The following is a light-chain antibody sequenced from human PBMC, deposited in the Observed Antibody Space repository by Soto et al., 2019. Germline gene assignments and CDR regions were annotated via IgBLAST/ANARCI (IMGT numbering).Light chain of an antibody. V-gene: IGKV3-20*01. CDR3: QQYGSSPFT. CDR1: QSVSSH. CDR2: DSP. J-gene: IGKJ3*01. Sequence: EIRMTQSPATLSVSPGDNATLSCRASQSVSSHVVWYQQKPGQAPRLLISDSPTRAPGIPARFSGSGSGTDFTLTISRLEPEDFAVYYCQQYGSSPFTFGPGTKVDI.